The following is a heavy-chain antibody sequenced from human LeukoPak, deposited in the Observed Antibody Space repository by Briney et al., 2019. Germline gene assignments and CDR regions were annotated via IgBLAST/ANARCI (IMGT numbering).Heavy chain of an antibody. CDR2: IIPIFGTA. CDR3: EREGVEYDILTRFFRGGYFYY. J-gene: IGHJ4*02. CDR1: GGTFSSYA. Sequence: SVKVSCKASGGTFSSYAISWVRQAPGQGLEWMGGIIPIFGTANYAQKFQGRVTITADESTSTAYMELSSMRSEDTPVYNCEREGVEYDILTRFFRGGYFYYWGQGTPVTVSS. V-gene: IGHV1-69*13. D-gene: IGHD3-9*01.